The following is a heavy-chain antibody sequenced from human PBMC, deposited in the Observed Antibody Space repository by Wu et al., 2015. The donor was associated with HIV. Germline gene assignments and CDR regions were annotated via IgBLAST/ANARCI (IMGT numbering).Heavy chain of an antibody. Sequence: QVQLVQSGAEVKKPGSSVKVSCKASGGTLRRDAFRWLRQAPGQGLEWIGGIIPIFNTPNYAQKFQGRVTITTDDSTSTMYMELSSLRYEDTAVYYCAIGRQAITMTGTLAHWGQGLPGHRLL. J-gene: IGHJ1*01. CDR1: GGTLRRDA. V-gene: IGHV1-69*05. D-gene: IGHD3-9*01. CDR2: IIPIFNTP. CDR3: AIGRQAITMTGTLAH.